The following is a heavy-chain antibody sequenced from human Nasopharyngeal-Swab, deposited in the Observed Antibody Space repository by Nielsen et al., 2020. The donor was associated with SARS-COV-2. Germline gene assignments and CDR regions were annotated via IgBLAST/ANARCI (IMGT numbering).Heavy chain of an antibody. CDR3: ARWWVGYSGGFDC. CDR2: IYSTGRT. J-gene: IGHJ4*02. V-gene: IGHV4-59*01. Sequence: RQAPGKGLGWIGYIYSTGRTEYNPSIKNRVTIAIDTSKNQFSLKLTSVTAADTAVFYCARWWVGYSGGFDCWGQGTLVTVSS. D-gene: IGHD4-23*01.